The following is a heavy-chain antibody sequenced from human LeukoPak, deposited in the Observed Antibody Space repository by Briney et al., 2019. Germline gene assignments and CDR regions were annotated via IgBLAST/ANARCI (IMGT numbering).Heavy chain of an antibody. Sequence: GGSLRLSCAASGCTFSSYAMSWVRQAPGKGLEWVSAISGSGGGTYYADSVKGRFTISRDNSKNTLYLQMNSLRAEDTAVYYCARDKRTDSSGYYSDAFDIWGQGTMVTVSS. CDR3: ARDKRTDSSGYYSDAFDI. CDR1: GCTFSSYA. CDR2: ISGSGGGT. V-gene: IGHV3-23*01. D-gene: IGHD3-22*01. J-gene: IGHJ3*02.